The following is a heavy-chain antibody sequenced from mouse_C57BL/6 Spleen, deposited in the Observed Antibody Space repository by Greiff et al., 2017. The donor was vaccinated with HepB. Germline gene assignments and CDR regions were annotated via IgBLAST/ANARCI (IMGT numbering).Heavy chain of an antibody. J-gene: IGHJ4*01. CDR2: IHPNSGST. V-gene: IGHV1-64*01. CDR3: ARWAYAMDY. Sequence: VQLQQPGAELVKPGASVKLSCKASGYTFTSYWMHWVKQRPGQGLEWIGMIHPNSGSTNYNEKFKSKATLTVDKSSSTSYMKLSSLTSEDSAVYYCARWAYAMDYWGQGTSVTVSS. CDR1: GYTFTSYW.